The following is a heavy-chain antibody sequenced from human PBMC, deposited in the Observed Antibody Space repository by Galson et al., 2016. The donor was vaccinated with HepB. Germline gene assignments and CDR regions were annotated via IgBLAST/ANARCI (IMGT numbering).Heavy chain of an antibody. CDR3: ARGKIVVVPAAMGYYYYGMDV. J-gene: IGHJ6*02. Sequence: SLRLSCAASGFTFSSYSMNWVRQAPGKGLEWVSSISSSSSYIYYADSVKGRFTISRDNAKNSLYLKMNSLRAEDTAVYYCARGKIVVVPAAMGYYYYGMDVWCQGTTVTVSS. D-gene: IGHD2-2*01. CDR2: ISSSSSYI. CDR1: GFTFSSYS. V-gene: IGHV3-21*01.